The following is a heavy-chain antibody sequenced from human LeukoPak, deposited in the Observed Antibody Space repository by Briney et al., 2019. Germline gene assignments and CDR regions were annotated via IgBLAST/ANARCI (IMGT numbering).Heavy chain of an antibody. CDR1: GYTFTSYD. CDR2: MNPNSGNT. J-gene: IGHJ4*02. CDR3: ARSIAAAGPYYFDY. Sequence: ASVKVSCKASGYTFTSYDINWVRQATGQGLEWMGWMNPNSGNTGYAQKFQGRVTITRNTSISTAYMELSSLRSEDTAVYYCARSIAAAGPYYFDYWGQGTLVTVSS. D-gene: IGHD6-13*01. V-gene: IGHV1-8*03.